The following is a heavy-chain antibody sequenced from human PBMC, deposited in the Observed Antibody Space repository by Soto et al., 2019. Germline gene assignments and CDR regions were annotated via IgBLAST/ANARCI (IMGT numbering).Heavy chain of an antibody. CDR1: GYTFTSYG. CDR3: ATYYYGSGSYYRFDY. D-gene: IGHD3-10*01. J-gene: IGHJ4*02. Sequence: QVQLVQSGGEVKKPGASVKVACKASGYTFTSYGFSWVRQAPGQGLEWMGRISASDGSTNSAQKFQGRVSMTTDTSPSTAYMELRSQTSDDTAVYFCATYYYGSGSYYRFDYWGQGTLVTVSS. V-gene: IGHV1-18*01. CDR2: ISASDGST.